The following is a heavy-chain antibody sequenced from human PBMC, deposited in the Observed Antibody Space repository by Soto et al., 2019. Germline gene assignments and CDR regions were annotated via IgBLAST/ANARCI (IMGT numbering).Heavy chain of an antibody. Sequence: HPGGSLRLSCAASGFTFSSYGMHWVRQAPGKGLEWVAVIWYDGSNKYYADSVKGRFTISRDNSKNTLYLQMNSLRAEDTAVYYCARWGYYDSSGYYADQTFDYWGQGT. CDR3: ARWGYYDSSGYYADQTFDY. CDR2: IWYDGSNK. D-gene: IGHD3-22*01. V-gene: IGHV3-33*01. CDR1: GFTFSSYG. J-gene: IGHJ4*02.